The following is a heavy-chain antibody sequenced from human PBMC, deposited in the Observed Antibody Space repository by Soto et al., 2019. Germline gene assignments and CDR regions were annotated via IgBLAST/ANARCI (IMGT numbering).Heavy chain of an antibody. CDR3: AKDRYSGTYPTDFDY. CDR1: GYTFTGYY. Sequence: ASVKVSCKASGYTFTGYYMHWVRQAPGQGLEWMGWINPNSGGTNYAQKFQGRVTMTRDTSISTAYMELSRLRSDDTAMYYCAKDRYSGTYPTDFDYWGQGSLVTVS. CDR2: INPNSGGT. V-gene: IGHV1-2*02. D-gene: IGHD1-26*01. J-gene: IGHJ4*02.